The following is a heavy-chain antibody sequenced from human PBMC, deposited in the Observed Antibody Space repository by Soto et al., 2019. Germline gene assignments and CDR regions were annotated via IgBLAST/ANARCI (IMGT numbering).Heavy chain of an antibody. CDR2: IYYSGST. V-gene: IGHV4-59*01. CDR1: GGSISSYY. CDR3: ARGLPTVAEVAFDI. J-gene: IGHJ3*02. Sequence: SETLSLTCTVSGGSISSYYWSWIRQPPGKGLEWIGYIYYSGSTNYNPSLKSRVTISVDTSKNQFSLKLSSVTAADTAVYYCARGLPTVAEVAFDIWGQGTMVTVSS. D-gene: IGHD4-17*01.